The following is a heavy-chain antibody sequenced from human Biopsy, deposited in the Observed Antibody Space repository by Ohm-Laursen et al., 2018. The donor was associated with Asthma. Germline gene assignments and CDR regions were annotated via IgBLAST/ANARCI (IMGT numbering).Heavy chain of an antibody. CDR2: ISVYNGNT. V-gene: IGHV1-18*01. D-gene: IGHD3-10*01. J-gene: IGHJ6*02. CDR3: ARAVDYSHYYGIDV. CDR1: GYTFNSAG. Sequence: ATVKISCKTSGYTFNSAGITWVRQAPGQWLEWMGWISVYNGNTKVAQKLQDRVTMITDTSTSTAYMELRSLRSDDTAVYFCARAVDYSHYYGIDVWGQGTTVAVS.